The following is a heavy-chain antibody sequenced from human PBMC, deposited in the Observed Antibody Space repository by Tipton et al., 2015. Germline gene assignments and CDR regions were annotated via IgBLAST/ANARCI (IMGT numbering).Heavy chain of an antibody. CDR2: INHSGST. V-gene: IGHV4-34*01. D-gene: IGHD3-3*01. J-gene: IGHJ5*01. CDR1: GGSFSGYY. CDR3: ATTRITLFENWFDS. Sequence: LRLSCAVYGGSFSGYYWSWIRQPPGKGLEWIGEINHSGSTNYNPSLKTRVTISRDTSKNQFSLKLSSVTAADTAMYYCATTRITLFENWFDSWGQGILVTVSS.